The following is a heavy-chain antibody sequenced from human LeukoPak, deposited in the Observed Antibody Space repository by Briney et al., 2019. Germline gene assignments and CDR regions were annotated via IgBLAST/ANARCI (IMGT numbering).Heavy chain of an antibody. CDR1: GFTFSSYS. J-gene: IGHJ6*03. V-gene: IGHV3-21*01. CDR2: ISSSSSYI. D-gene: IGHD6-13*01. CDR3: ARDKPGIAAAGMDV. Sequence: PGGSLRLSCAASGFTFSSYSMNWVRQAPGKGLEWVSSISSSSSYIYYADSVKGRFTISRDNAKNSLYLQMNSLRAEDTAVYYCARDKPGIAAAGMDVWGKGTTVPVSS.